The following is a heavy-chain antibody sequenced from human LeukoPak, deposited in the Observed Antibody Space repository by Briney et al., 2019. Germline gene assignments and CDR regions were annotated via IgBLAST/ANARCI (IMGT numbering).Heavy chain of an antibody. D-gene: IGHD2-15*01. Sequence: GESLRLSCAASGFTFTTYWMSWVRQLPGKGLEWVANINQDGTEKYYVDSVKGRFTISRDNAKNPLFLQMNSLRAEDTAVYYCARVLRYCSGGNCYSGGLGYMDVWGKGTTVTISS. V-gene: IGHV3-7*03. J-gene: IGHJ6*03. CDR3: ARVLRYCSGGNCYSGGLGYMDV. CDR2: INQDGTEK. CDR1: GFTFTTYW.